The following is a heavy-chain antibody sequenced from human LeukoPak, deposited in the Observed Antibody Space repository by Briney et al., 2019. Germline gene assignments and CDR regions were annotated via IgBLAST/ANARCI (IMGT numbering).Heavy chain of an antibody. CDR1: GGSISSYY. V-gene: IGHV4-59*08. D-gene: IGHD3-22*01. CDR2: IYYSGST. J-gene: IGHJ4*02. Sequence: SETLSLTCTVSGGSISSYYWSWIRQPPGKGLEWIGYIYYSGSTNSNPSLKSRVTISVDTSKNQFSLKLSSVTAADTAVYYCARLDYYDSSGHIDYWGLGTLVTVSS. CDR3: ARLDYYDSSGHIDY.